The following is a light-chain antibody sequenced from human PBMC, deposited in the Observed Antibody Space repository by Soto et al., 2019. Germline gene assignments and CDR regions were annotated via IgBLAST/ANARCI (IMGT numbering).Light chain of an antibody. V-gene: IGLV4-69*02. J-gene: IGLJ2*01. CDR3: HTWGTGML. Sequence: QLVLTQSPSASASLGASVKLTCTLSSGHSSYAIAWHQQQPEKGPRYLMKLNSDGSHSKGDGIPDRFSGSSSGAERYLTISSLQSEDEADYYCHTWGTGMLFGGGTKVTVL. CDR2: LNSDGSH. CDR1: SGHSSYA.